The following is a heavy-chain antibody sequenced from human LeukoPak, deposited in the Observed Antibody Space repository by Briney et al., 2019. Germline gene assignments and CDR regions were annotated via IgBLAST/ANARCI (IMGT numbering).Heavy chain of an antibody. CDR2: IYTSGST. CDR3: ARDRGYSYGYFDY. CDR1: GGSNSSGSYY. D-gene: IGHD5-18*01. Sequence: PSETLSLTCTVSGGSNSSGSYYWSWIRQPAGKGLEWIGRIYTSGSTNYHPSLKSRVTISVDTSKSQFSLKLSSVTAADTAVYYCARDRGYSYGYFDYWGQGTLVTVSS. J-gene: IGHJ4*02. V-gene: IGHV4-61*02.